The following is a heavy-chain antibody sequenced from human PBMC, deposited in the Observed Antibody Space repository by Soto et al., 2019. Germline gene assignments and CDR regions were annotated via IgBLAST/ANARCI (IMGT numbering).Heavy chain of an antibody. V-gene: IGHV4-59*01. D-gene: IGHD4-4*01. Sequence: SETLSLTCTVSGGSISSYYWSWIRQPPGKGLEWIGYIYYSGSTNYNPSLKSRVTISVDTSKNQFSLKLSSVTAADTAVYYCARDLYSTYFDYWGQGTLVTVSS. CDR3: ARDLYSTYFDY. CDR2: IYYSGST. CDR1: GGSISSYY. J-gene: IGHJ4*02.